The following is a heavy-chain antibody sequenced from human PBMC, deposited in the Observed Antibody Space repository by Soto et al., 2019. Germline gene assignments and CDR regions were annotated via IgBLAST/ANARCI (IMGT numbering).Heavy chain of an antibody. V-gene: IGHV4-30-4*01. J-gene: IGHJ6*02. CDR2: YHSGGGT. D-gene: IGHD1-1*01. CDR3: VRSRQMESGNDYGLDG. CDR1: GVSLNTADTW. Sequence: QVQLQESGSGLVKPSPALSLTCTVSGVSLNTADTWWCWIRQSPGKGLEFLGYYHSGGGTYYAASFRSRVIICADSSNSQCSLKLSSETVADTAVYFCVRSRQMESGNDYGLDGWGQGTTVTVSS.